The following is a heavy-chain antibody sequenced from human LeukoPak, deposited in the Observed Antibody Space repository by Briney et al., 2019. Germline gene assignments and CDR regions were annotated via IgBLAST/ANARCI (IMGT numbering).Heavy chain of an antibody. V-gene: IGHV4-34*01. CDR1: GGSFSGYY. Sequence: SGTLSLTCAVYGGSFSGYYWSWIRQAPGKGLEWIGEINHSGSTNYNPSLKSRVTISVDTPKNQFSLKLSSVTAADTAVYYCARGGGYSYGSDWFDPWGQGTLVTVSS. CDR2: INHSGST. CDR3: ARGGGYSYGSDWFDP. D-gene: IGHD5-18*01. J-gene: IGHJ5*02.